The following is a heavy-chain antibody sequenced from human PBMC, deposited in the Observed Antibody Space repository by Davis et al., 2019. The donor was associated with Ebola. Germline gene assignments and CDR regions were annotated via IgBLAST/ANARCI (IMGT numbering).Heavy chain of an antibody. CDR3: AKADSYSSSSWDY. Sequence: PGGSLRLSCAASGFTFSSYGMHWVRQAPGKGLECVAVISSDGSNSYHADSVKGRFTISRDNSKNTLYLQMNSLRAEDTAVYYCAKADSYSSSSWDYWGQGTLVTVSS. D-gene: IGHD6-6*01. CDR2: ISSDGSNS. CDR1: GFTFSSYG. J-gene: IGHJ4*02. V-gene: IGHV3-30*18.